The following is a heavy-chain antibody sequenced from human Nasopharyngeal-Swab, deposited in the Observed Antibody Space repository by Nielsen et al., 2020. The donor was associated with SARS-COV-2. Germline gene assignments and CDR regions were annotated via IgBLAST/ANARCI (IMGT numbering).Heavy chain of an antibody. Sequence: SVKVSCKASVGNFSSYAISWVRQAPGQGLEWMGRIIPILGIANYAQKFQGRVTITADKSTSTAYMELSSLRSEDTAVYYCAREIMITFGGVIVESFAYFDYWGQGTLVTVSS. CDR1: VGNFSSYA. D-gene: IGHD3-16*02. CDR2: IIPILGIA. CDR3: AREIMITFGGVIVESFAYFDY. V-gene: IGHV1-69*04. J-gene: IGHJ4*02.